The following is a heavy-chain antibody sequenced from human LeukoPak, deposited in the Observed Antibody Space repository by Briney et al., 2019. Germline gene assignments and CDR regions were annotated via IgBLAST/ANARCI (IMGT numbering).Heavy chain of an antibody. D-gene: IGHD1-14*01. CDR3: ARGPRAGHFDY. J-gene: IGHJ4*02. V-gene: IGHV3-13*01. Sequence: GGSLRLSCAASGFTFSNYDMHWVRQATGKGLEWVSTIGTAGDTYYPGSVKGRFTISRENAKNSLHLQMNSLRAGDTAVYYCARGPRAGHFDYWGQGTLVTVSS. CDR2: IGTAGDT. CDR1: GFTFSNYD.